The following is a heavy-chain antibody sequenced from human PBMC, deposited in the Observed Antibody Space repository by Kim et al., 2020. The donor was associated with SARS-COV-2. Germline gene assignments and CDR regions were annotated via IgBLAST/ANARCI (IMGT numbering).Heavy chain of an antibody. CDR2: ISWNSGSI. Sequence: GGSLRLSCAASGFTFDDYAMHWVRQAPGKGLEWVSGISWNSGSIGYADSVKGRFTISRDNAKNSLYLPMNSLRAEDTALYYCATDGYCSGGSCYDPPIWGQGTMVTVSS. V-gene: IGHV3-9*01. CDR1: GFTFDDYA. D-gene: IGHD2-15*01. CDR3: ATDGYCSGGSCYDPPI. J-gene: IGHJ3*02.